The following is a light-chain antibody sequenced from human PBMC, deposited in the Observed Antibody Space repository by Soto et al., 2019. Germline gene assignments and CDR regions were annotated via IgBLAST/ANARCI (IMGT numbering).Light chain of an antibody. V-gene: IGLV1-44*01. CDR1: SSNIGSNT. J-gene: IGLJ1*01. CDR2: SNN. Sequence: QSVLTQPPSASGTPGQRVTISCSGSSSNIGSNTVNWYQQPPGTAPKLLIYSNNQRPSGVPDRFSGSKSGTSASLAISGLQSEDEADYYCAAWDDSLNGYVFGTGTKATV. CDR3: AAWDDSLNGYV.